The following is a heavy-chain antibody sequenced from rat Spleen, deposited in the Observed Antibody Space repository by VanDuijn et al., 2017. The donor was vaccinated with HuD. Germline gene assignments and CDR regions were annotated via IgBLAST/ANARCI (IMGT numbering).Heavy chain of an antibody. V-gene: IGHV5-7*01. D-gene: IGHD5-1*01. J-gene: IGHJ4*01. CDR2: ISSDGGRN. CDR3: GRHSGTARGVMDA. Sequence: EVQLVESGGGLVQPGRSLKLSCAASGFTFSDYNMAWVRQAPKKGLEWVATISSDGGRNFYRDSVKGRFTISRDNAKSSLYLQMDSLRSGDTATYYCGRHSGTARGVMDAWGQGTSVTVSS. CDR1: GFTFSDYN.